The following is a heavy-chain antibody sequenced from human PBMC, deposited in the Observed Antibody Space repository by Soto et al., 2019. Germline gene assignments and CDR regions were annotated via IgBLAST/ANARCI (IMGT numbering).Heavy chain of an antibody. CDR3: ATNSGFGTVYYFDF. CDR1: GIAFPSYA. Sequence: QVQLVESGGGVVQPGKSLRLSCVVSGIAFPSYAMHWVRQTPGKGLEWVAVMSAHGDKQYYADSVKGRFTISRDNSNNTLYLQMHSLGVEDTAVYYCATNSGFGTVYYFDFWGQGTPVTVSS. V-gene: IGHV3-30-3*01. D-gene: IGHD6-19*01. CDR2: MSAHGDKQ. J-gene: IGHJ4*02.